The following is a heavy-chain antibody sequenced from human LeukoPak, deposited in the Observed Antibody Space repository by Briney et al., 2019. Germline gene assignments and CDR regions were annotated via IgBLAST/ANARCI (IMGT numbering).Heavy chain of an antibody. CDR1: GFTFSSYW. V-gene: IGHV3-7*01. Sequence: GGSLRLSCAASGFTFSSYWMSWVRQAPGKGLEWVANIKQDGSEKYYVDSVKGQFTISRDNAKNSLYLQMNSLRAEDTAVYYCAKDDCSSISCYHNWFDPWGQGTLVTVSS. J-gene: IGHJ5*02. CDR2: IKQDGSEK. D-gene: IGHD2-2*01. CDR3: AKDDCSSISCYHNWFDP.